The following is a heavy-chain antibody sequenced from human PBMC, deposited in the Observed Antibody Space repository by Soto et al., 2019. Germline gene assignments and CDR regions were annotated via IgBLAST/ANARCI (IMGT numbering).Heavy chain of an antibody. V-gene: IGHV5-51*01. CDR1: GYIFTSYW. D-gene: IGHD1-1*01. J-gene: IGHJ4*02. CDR2: IFPGDSDT. Sequence: PGESLKISCTGSGYIFTSYWIGWVRQMPGKGLEWMGIIFPGDSDTKYSPSFQGQVTISADKSISTAYLQWSSLKASDTAIYYCALIDRTGLDYWGQGTLVTVSS. CDR3: ALIDRTGLDY.